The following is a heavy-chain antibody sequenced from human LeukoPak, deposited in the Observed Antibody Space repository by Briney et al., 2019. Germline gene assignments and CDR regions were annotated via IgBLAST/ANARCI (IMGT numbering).Heavy chain of an antibody. Sequence: GGSLRLSCAASGFTVSGDYMSWVRQAPGKGLEWVSIIYCDGSTYYADSVKGRITISRDNSKNTLYLQMHSLRDEDTAVYDCAREEKNKGGYNYSPLYYMDVWGKGTTVTDSS. CDR1: GFTVSGDY. D-gene: IGHD5-18*01. J-gene: IGHJ6*03. CDR2: IYCDGST. CDR3: AREEKNKGGYNYSPLYYMDV. V-gene: IGHV3-53*01.